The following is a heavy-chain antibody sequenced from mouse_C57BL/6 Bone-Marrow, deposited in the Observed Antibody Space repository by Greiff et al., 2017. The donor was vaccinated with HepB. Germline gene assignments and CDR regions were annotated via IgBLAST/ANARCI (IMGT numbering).Heavy chain of an antibody. CDR3: ARDRDYYGSSDDWFAY. CDR2: ISYDGSN. V-gene: IGHV3-6*01. CDR1: GYSITSGYS. D-gene: IGHD1-1*01. J-gene: IGHJ3*01. Sequence: EVQLLESGPGLVKPSQSLSLPCSVPGYSITSGYSWTWFRQFPGNKLEWMGYISYDGSNNYNPSLKNRISITRDTSKNQFCLKLNSVTTEDTATYYCARDRDYYGSSDDWFAYWGQGTLVTVSA.